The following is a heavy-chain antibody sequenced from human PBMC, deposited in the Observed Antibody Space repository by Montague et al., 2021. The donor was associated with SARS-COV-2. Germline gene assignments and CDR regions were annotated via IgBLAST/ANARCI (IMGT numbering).Heavy chain of an antibody. V-gene: IGHV3-48*03. CDR2: ISSSGSTI. J-gene: IGHJ6*03. CDR3: ARDQLKAQWPYYYYVDV. D-gene: IGHD2-8*01. CDR1: GFTFSSYE. Sequence: SLRLSCAASGFTFSSYEMNWVRQAPGKGLEWVSYISSSGSTIYYADSVKGRFTISRDNAKNSLYLQMNSLRAEDTAVYYCARDQLKAQWPYYYYVDVWGKGTTVTVSS.